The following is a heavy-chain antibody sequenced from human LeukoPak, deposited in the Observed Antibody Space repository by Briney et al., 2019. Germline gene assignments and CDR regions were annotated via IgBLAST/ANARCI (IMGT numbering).Heavy chain of an antibody. J-gene: IGHJ4*02. CDR3: ARDRGYSYGYVVDY. D-gene: IGHD5-18*01. CDR1: GFTFSSYW. V-gene: IGHV3-74*01. Sequence: GGSLRLSCAASGFTFSSYWMHWVRQAPGKGLVWVSRINSDGSSTSYADSVKGRFTISRDNATNTLYLQMNSLRAEDTAVYYCARDRGYSYGYVVDYWGQGTLVTVSS. CDR2: INSDGSST.